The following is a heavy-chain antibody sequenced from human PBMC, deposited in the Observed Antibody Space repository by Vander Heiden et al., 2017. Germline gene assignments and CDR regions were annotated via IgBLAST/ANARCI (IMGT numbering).Heavy chain of an antibody. J-gene: IGHJ6*02. D-gene: IGHD3-22*01. Sequence: EVQLVESGGGLVQPGGSLRLSCAASGFTISSYSMHWVRERPGKGLVWVSRSNSDGSRTSYADSVKRRVTISSDNANNTLYRQMNSLRVEVTAVYYCARDRGYYVRSGYIFYGMDVWGQGTTVTVSS. V-gene: IGHV3-74*01. CDR3: ARDRGYYVRSGYIFYGMDV. CDR1: GFTISSYS. CDR2: SNSDGSRT.